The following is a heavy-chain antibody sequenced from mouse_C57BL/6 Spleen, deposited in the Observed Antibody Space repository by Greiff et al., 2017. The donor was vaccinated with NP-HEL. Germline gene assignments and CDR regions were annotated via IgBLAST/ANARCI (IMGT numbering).Heavy chain of an antibody. V-gene: IGHV5-9-1*02. CDR2: ISSGGDYI. CDR3: TRMVTTGFAY. D-gene: IGHD2-2*01. CDR1: GFTFSSYA. Sequence: EVKLVESGEGLVKPGGSLKLSCAASGFTFSSYAMSWVRQTPEKRLEWVAYISSGGDYIYYADTVKGRFTISRDNARNTLYLQMSSLKSEDTAMYYCTRMVTTGFAYWGQGTLVTVSA. J-gene: IGHJ3*01.